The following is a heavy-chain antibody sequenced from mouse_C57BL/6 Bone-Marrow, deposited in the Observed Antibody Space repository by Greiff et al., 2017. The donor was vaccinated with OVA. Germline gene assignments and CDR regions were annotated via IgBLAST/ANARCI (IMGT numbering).Heavy chain of an antibody. J-gene: IGHJ1*03. CDR2: IWRGGST. Sequence: VKLMESGPGLVQPSQSLSITCTVSGFSLTSYGVHWVRQPPGKGLEWLGVIWRGGSTDYNAAFISRLSISKDNSKSQVFFKMNSLQADDTAIYYCAKNSRDYGSYFDVWGTGTTVTVSS. V-gene: IGHV2-4*01. CDR1: GFSLTSYG. CDR3: AKNSRDYGSYFDV. D-gene: IGHD1-1*01.